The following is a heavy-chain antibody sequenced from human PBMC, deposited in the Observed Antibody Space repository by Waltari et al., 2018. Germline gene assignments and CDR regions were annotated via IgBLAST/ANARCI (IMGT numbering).Heavy chain of an antibody. D-gene: IGHD1-26*01. CDR2: IKSKTDGGKT. CDR3: TTLGRGELPLGY. Sequence: EVQLVESGGGLVKPGGSLRLSCAASGFIFSNAWMSWVRQAPGKGLEWVGRIKSKTDGGKTDYAAPVKGRFTISRDDSKNTLYLQMNSLKTDDTAVYYCTTLGRGELPLGYWGKGTLVTVSS. J-gene: IGHJ4*02. CDR1: GFIFSNAW. V-gene: IGHV3-15*01.